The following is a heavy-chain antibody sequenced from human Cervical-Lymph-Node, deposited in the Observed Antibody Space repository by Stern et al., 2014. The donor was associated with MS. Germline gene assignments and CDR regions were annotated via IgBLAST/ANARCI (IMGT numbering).Heavy chain of an antibody. Sequence: EVQLVESGAEVKKPGESLKISCKASGYDFTKSWIAWVRQMPGKGPEWMGIIYPGDSDTRYNPSFQGQVAISADKSNSTASLEWSSLKASDTAMYFCARMGPITLRQNWLGPWGQGTLVTVSS. V-gene: IGHV5-51*03. CDR2: IYPGDSDT. CDR3: ARMGPITLRQNWLGP. J-gene: IGHJ5*02. CDR1: GYDFTKSW. D-gene: IGHD1-26*01.